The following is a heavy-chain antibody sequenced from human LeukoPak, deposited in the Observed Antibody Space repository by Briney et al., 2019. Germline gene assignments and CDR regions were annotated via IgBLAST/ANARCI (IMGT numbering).Heavy chain of an antibody. Sequence: GRSLRLSCAASGFTFSSYAMHWVRQAPGKGLEWVSVIYSGGSTYYADSVKGRFTISRDNSKNTLYLQMNSLRAEDTAVYYCARQLWSYFDYWGQGTLVTVSS. J-gene: IGHJ4*02. CDR2: IYSGGST. D-gene: IGHD5-18*01. CDR3: ARQLWSYFDY. CDR1: GFTFSSYA. V-gene: IGHV3-66*02.